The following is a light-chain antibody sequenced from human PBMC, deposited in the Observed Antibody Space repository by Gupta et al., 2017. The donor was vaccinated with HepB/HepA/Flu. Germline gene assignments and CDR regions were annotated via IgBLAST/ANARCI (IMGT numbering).Light chain of an antibody. J-gene: IGKJ1*01. CDR3: QHHSYPPT. Sequence: VLMHSLADRYCSAGGRATLSCRASQSVSSYLAWYQQKPGQAPRLLISDASNKATVIPGRFSGSSSGTVFTLTSSRQAAEDFTFYCRQHHSYPPTFGQGTKVEIK. CDR1: QSVSSY. V-gene: IGKV3-11*01. CDR2: DAS.